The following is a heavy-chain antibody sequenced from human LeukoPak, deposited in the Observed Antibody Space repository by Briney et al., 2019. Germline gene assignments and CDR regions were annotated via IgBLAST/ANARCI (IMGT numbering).Heavy chain of an antibody. Sequence: PGGSLRLSCAASGFSFSDYYMSWIRQAPGKGLEWVSYISSSGSSIYYADSVKGRFTISRDNSKNTLYLQMNSLRAEDTAVYYCAKDRPAVLLWFGDRSPTPTKDYWGQGTLVTVSS. CDR2: ISSSGSSI. D-gene: IGHD3-10*01. CDR1: GFSFSDYY. V-gene: IGHV3-11*01. CDR3: AKDRPAVLLWFGDRSPTPTKDY. J-gene: IGHJ4*02.